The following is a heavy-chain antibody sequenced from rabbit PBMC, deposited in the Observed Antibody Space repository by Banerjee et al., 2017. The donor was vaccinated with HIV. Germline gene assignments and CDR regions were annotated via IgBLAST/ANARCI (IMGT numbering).Heavy chain of an antibody. Sequence: QEQLVESGGGLVQPGGSLKLSCKASGFDFSSYGVSWVRQAPGKGLEWIACIYAGSSGSTYYASWAKGRFTISKTSSTTVTLQMTSLTAADTATYFCARVAGSSYYWGPGTLVTVS. CDR3: ARVAGSSYY. J-gene: IGHJ2*01. V-gene: IGHV1S45*01. CDR2: IYAGSSGST. CDR1: GFDFSSYG. D-gene: IGHD8-1*01.